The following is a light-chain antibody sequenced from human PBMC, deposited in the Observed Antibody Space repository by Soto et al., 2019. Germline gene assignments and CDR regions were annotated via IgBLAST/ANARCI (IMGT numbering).Light chain of an antibody. CDR3: QQYNNWPWICT. V-gene: IGKV3-15*01. CDR1: QSVSSN. CDR2: GAS. Sequence: EIVMTQSPATLSVSPGERATLSCRASQSVSSNLAWYQQKPGQAPRLLIYGASTRATGIPARFSGSGSGTEFTLTISSLQSEDFAVYYCQQYNNWPWICTFGQGTKLEIK. J-gene: IGKJ2*02.